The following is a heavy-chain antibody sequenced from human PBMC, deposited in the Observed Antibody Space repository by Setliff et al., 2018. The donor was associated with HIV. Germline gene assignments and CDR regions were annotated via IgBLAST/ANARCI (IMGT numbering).Heavy chain of an antibody. V-gene: IGHV1-69*13. J-gene: IGHJ4*02. CDR1: GGTFRSHE. CDR3: GRGVLYGLSEY. Sequence: SVKVSCKASGGTFRSHEISWVRQAPGQGLEWMGGIVPIFGEPHYAQRFQGRVTITADRSSNTAYMEIMSLRSDDTATYYCGRGVLYGLSEYWGPGSLVTVSS. D-gene: IGHD3-10*01. CDR2: IVPIFGEP.